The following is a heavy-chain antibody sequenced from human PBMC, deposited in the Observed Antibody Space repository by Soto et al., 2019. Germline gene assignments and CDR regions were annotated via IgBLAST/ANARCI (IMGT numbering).Heavy chain of an antibody. CDR2: LYYRVST. J-gene: IGHJ4*02. V-gene: IGHV4-39*01. CDR3: ARHETHSSAGDY. D-gene: IGHD2-15*01. CDR1: AGAINSNNYY. Sequence: QLQLQESGPGLVKPSETLSLTCTVSAGAINSNNYYWGWIRQPPGKGLEWVGRLYYRVSTYYNPSLKSGVTKSVDTAKNHLSVNKTAVTAADTAVYYCARHETHSSAGDYWGQGTLVTVSS.